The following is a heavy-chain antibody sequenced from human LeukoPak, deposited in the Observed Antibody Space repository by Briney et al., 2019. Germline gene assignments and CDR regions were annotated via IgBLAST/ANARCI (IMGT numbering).Heavy chain of an antibody. CDR1: GYTFTGYY. CDR3: ARDYYDSSGYSLTYYYYGMDV. CDR2: INPNSGGT. V-gene: IGHV1-2*04. D-gene: IGHD3-22*01. Sequence: ASVKVSCKASGYTFTGYYMHWVRQAPGQGLEWMGWINPNSGGTNYAQKFQGWVTMTRDTSISTAYMELSRLRSDDTAVYYCARDYYDSSGYSLTYYYYGMDVWGQGTTVTVSS. J-gene: IGHJ6*02.